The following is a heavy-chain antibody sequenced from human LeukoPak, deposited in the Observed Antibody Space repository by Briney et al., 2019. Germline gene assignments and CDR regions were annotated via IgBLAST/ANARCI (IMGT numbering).Heavy chain of an antibody. D-gene: IGHD6-6*01. CDR1: GGSISSHY. V-gene: IGHV4-59*11. J-gene: IGHJ3*02. Sequence: PSETLSLTCTVSGGSISSHYWSWIRQPPGKGLEWIGYIYYSGSTNYNPSLKSRVTISVDTSKNQFSLELSSVTAADTAVYYCARDRASIAAAGTAFDIWGQGTMVTVSS. CDR3: ARDRASIAAAGTAFDI. CDR2: IYYSGST.